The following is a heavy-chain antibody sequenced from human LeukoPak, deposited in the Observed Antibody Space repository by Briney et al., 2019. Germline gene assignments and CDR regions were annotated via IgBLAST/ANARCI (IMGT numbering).Heavy chain of an antibody. Sequence: SETLSLTCTVSGGSISSYYGSWIRQPPGKGLEWIGYIFYTGSTNYNPSLKSRVTISVDTSKNQFSLKLSSVTAADTAVYYCATLGYSYGTDYWGQGTLVTVSS. D-gene: IGHD5-18*01. CDR3: ATLGYSYGTDY. J-gene: IGHJ4*02. CDR2: IFYTGST. V-gene: IGHV4-59*08. CDR1: GGSISSYY.